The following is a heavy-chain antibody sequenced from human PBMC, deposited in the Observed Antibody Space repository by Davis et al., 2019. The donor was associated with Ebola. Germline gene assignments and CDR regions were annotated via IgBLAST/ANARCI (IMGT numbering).Heavy chain of an antibody. J-gene: IGHJ4*02. Sequence: PGGSLRLPCAASGFSFSSFAMSWVRQAPGKGLEWVSASSDNGGRTYYADSVRGRFTISRDNSKNTLYLQMNSLRVEDTAVYYCAKDKGQWELPDHWGQGTLVTVSS. CDR1: GFSFSSFA. V-gene: IGHV3-23*01. CDR2: SSDNGGRT. D-gene: IGHD1-26*01. CDR3: AKDKGQWELPDH.